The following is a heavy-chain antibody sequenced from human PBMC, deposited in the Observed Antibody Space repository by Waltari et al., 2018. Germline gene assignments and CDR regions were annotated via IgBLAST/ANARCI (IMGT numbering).Heavy chain of an antibody. J-gene: IGHJ3*02. D-gene: IGHD3-3*01. CDR3: ARDPQITIFGVVTNDAFDI. Sequence: EVQLVESGGGLVQPGGSLRLSCAASGFTFSSYWMSWVRQAPRKGREWVANIKQDGSEKYYVDSVKGRFTISRDNAKNSLYLQMNSLRAEDTAVYYCARDPQITIFGVVTNDAFDIWGQGTMVTVSS. CDR1: GFTFSSYW. V-gene: IGHV3-7*01. CDR2: IKQDGSEK.